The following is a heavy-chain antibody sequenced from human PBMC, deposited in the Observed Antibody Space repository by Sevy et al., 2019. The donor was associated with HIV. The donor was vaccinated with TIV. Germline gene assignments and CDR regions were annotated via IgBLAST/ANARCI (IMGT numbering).Heavy chain of an antibody. D-gene: IGHD5-18*01. V-gene: IGHV3-23*01. CDR3: ARHVDSLMDRMFYGMDV. J-gene: IGHJ6*02. CDR1: GFTFNKYA. Sequence: GGSLRLSCEASGFTFNKYAMSWVRQAPGKGLEWVSSLSGSGSSTYYADSVRVRFTISRDNSRNTLYLEVDSLRVEDTGVYYCARHVDSLMDRMFYGMDVWGQGTTVTVSS. CDR2: LSGSGSST.